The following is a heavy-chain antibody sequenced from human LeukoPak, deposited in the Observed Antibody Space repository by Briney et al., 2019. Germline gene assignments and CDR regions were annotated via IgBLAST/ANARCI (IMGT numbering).Heavy chain of an antibody. J-gene: IGHJ4*02. D-gene: IGHD2-2*01. CDR2: IKSKTDGGTT. CDR3: TTGDIVVVPAAIVPFDY. CDR1: GFTFSNAW. Sequence: GGSLRLSCAASGFTFSNAWMSWVRQAPGKGLEWVGRIKSKTDGGTTDYAAPVKGSFTISRDDSKNTLYMQMNSLKTEDTAVYYCTTGDIVVVPAAIVPFDYWGQGTLVTVSS. V-gene: IGHV3-15*01.